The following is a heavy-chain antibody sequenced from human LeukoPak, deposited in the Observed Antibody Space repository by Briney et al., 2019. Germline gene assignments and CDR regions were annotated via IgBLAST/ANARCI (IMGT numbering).Heavy chain of an antibody. CDR2: INTNTGNP. CDR3: ARVIEDSGWTFVGY. Sequence: ASVKVSCKASGYTFTSYAMNWVRQAPGQGLEWMGWINTNTGNPTYAQGFTGRFVFSLDTSVSTAYLQISSLKAEDTAVYYCARVIEDSGWTFVGYWGQGTLVTVSS. D-gene: IGHD6-19*01. CDR1: GYTFTSYA. J-gene: IGHJ4*02. V-gene: IGHV7-4-1*02.